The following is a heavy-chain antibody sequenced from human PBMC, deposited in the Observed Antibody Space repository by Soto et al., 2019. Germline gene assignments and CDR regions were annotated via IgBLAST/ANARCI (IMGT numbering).Heavy chain of an antibody. CDR1: GFTFSSYG. Sequence: QVQLVESGGGVVQPGRSLRLSCAASGFTFSSYGMHWVRQAPGKGLEWVAVIWRDGSNKYYADSVKGRFTISKDNSKNTLYLQMNSLRAEDTAVYYCATDRGSSPFDYWGQGTLVTVSS. CDR3: ATDRGSSPFDY. V-gene: IGHV3-33*01. CDR2: IWRDGSNK. J-gene: IGHJ4*02.